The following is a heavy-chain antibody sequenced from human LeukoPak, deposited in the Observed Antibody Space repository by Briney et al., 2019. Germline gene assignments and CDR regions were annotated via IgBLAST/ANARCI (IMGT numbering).Heavy chain of an antibody. D-gene: IGHD3-3*01. Sequence: SETLSLTCTVSGGSISSYYWSWIRQPPGKGLEWIGYIYYSGSTNYNPSLKSRVTISVDTSKDQFSLKLSSVTAADTAVYYCARLAAYDFWSGYYFPNSWFDPWGQGTLVTVSS. V-gene: IGHV4-59*08. CDR3: ARLAAYDFWSGYYFPNSWFDP. CDR2: IYYSGST. J-gene: IGHJ5*02. CDR1: GGSISSYY.